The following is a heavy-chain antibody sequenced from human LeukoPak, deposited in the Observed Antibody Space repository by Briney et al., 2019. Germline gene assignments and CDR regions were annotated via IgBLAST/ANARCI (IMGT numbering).Heavy chain of an antibody. Sequence: GGSLRLSCAASGFTFSDYWMTWVRQAPGKGLEWVANIKPDGSEKYYADSLKGRFTISRDNAKNSLYLQMNSLRAEDTAVYYCAREGSSSGRFNWFDPWGQGTLVTVSS. V-gene: IGHV3-7*01. CDR2: IKPDGSEK. CDR1: GFTFSDYW. D-gene: IGHD6-6*01. CDR3: AREGSSSGRFNWFDP. J-gene: IGHJ5*02.